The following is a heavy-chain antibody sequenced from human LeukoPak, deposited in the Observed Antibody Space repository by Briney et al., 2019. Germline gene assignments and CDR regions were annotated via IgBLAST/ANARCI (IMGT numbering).Heavy chain of an antibody. CDR2: IYPGDSDT. J-gene: IGHJ3*02. D-gene: IGHD2-8*01. Sequence: GESLKISCKGSGYSFTSYWIGWVCQMPGKGLEWMGIIYPGDSDTRYSPSFQGQVTISADKSITPAYLQWSSLKASDTAMYYCARIDCTDGVCHDAFDIWGQGTMVTVSS. CDR3: ARIDCTDGVCHDAFDI. CDR1: GYSFTSYW. V-gene: IGHV5-51*01.